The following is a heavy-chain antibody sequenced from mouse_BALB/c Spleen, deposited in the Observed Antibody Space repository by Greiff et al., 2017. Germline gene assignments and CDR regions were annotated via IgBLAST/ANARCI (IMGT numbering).Heavy chain of an antibody. CDR2: ISYSGST. D-gene: IGHD3-2*01. J-gene: IGHJ3*01. V-gene: IGHV3-2*02. CDR3: ARDSSGY. Sequence: DVQLQESGPGLVKPSQSLSLTCTVTGYSITSDYAWYWIRQFPGNKLEWMGYISYSGSTSYNPSLKSRISITRDTSKNQFFLQLNSVTTEDTATYYCARDSSGYWGQGTLVTVSA. CDR1: GYSITSDYA.